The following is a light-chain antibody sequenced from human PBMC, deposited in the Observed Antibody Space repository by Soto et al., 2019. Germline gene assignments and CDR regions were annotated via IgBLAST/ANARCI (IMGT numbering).Light chain of an antibody. CDR3: CSFALGSTLR. Sequence: QSALTQPASVSGSPGQSITISCTGTSSDVGSYNLVSWYQQYPDKAPKLIIYEGSKRPSGVSNRFSGSKSGNTASLTISGLQAEDEADYYCCSFALGSTLRFGGGTKVTVL. V-gene: IGLV2-23*01. CDR2: EGS. J-gene: IGLJ2*01. CDR1: SSDVGSYNL.